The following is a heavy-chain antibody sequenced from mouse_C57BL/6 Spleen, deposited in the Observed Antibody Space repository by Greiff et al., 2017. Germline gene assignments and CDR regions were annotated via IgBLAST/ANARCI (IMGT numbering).Heavy chain of an antibody. V-gene: IGHV1-82*01. CDR3: ARRDDYNYFDY. J-gene: IGHJ2*01. D-gene: IGHD2-4*01. CDR1: GYAFSSSW. Sequence: VKLQESGPELVKPGASVKISCKASGYAFSSSWMNWVKQRPGKGLEWIGRIYPGDGDTNYNGKFKGKATLTADKSSSTAYMQLSSLTSEDSAVSFCARRDDYNYFDYWCQGTTLTVSS. CDR2: IYPGDGDT.